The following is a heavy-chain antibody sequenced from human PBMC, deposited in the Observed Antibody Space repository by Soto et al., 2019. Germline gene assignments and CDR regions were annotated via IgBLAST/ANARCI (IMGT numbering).Heavy chain of an antibody. D-gene: IGHD3-16*01. CDR3: VGGGLPYFDY. CDR2: IIGGGSGTV. Sequence: PGGSLRLSCAASGFSFSTFEMNWVRQAPGKGLEWLSYIIGGGSGTVYYADSVKGRFTISRDNTKNSVYLQMSSLRDEDTGVYFCVGGGLPYFDYWGQGVLVTVSS. V-gene: IGHV3-48*03. J-gene: IGHJ4*02. CDR1: GFSFSTFE.